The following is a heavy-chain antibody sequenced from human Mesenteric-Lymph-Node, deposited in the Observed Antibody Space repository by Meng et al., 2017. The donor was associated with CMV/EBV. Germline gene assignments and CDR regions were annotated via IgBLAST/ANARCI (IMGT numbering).Heavy chain of an antibody. V-gene: IGHV2-5*02. CDR3: AHSYASWTLLGY. J-gene: IGHJ4*02. D-gene: IGHD3-16*01. Sequence: TFARFSLSTSGGAVAWIRQPTGKALEFLALIYWDDDRRYSPSLNNRLTITKDTSKNQVVLTMTNMDPVDTATYFCAHSYASWTLLGYWGQGTLVTVSS. CDR2: IYWDDDR. CDR1: RFSLSTSGGA.